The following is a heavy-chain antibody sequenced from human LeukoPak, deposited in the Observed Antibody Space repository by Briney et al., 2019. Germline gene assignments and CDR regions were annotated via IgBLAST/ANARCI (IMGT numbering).Heavy chain of an antibody. D-gene: IGHD3-22*01. CDR1: GFTFSSYA. CDR3: AKDLYYDSSSYSDY. Sequence: PGGSLRLSCAASGFTFSSYAMSWVRQAPGKGLEWVSAISGSGGSTYYADSVKGRFTISRDNSKNTLYLQMNSLRAEDTAVYYCAKDLYYDSSSYSDYWGQGTLVTVSS. CDR2: ISGSGGST. J-gene: IGHJ4*02. V-gene: IGHV3-23*01.